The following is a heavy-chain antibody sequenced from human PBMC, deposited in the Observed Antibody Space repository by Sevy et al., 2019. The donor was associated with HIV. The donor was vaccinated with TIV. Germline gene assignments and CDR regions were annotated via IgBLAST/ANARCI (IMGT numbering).Heavy chain of an antibody. D-gene: IGHD6-6*01. CDR3: ARHTLGLYSSSWGENYFDY. CDR2: IYYSGST. J-gene: IGHJ4*02. Sequence: SETLSLTCTVSGGSISSYYWSWIRQPPGKGLEWIGYIYYSGSTNYNPSLKSRVTISVDTSKNQFSLKLSSVTAADTAVYYCARHTLGLYSSSWGENYFDYWGQGTLVTVSS. CDR1: GGSISSYY. V-gene: IGHV4-59*08.